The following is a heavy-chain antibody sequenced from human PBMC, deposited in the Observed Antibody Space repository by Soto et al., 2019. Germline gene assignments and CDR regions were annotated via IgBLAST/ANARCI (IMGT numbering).Heavy chain of an antibody. J-gene: IGHJ5*02. CDR3: ARARVAATRPWFDP. CDR2: MNPNNGDA. CDR1: GYTFNGYY. V-gene: IGHV1-2*02. D-gene: IGHD2-15*01. Sequence: QVQLVQSGAEEKKPGASVKVSCKASGYTFNGYYINWVRQAPGQGLEWMGWMNPNNGDAKYAPKSQGRVTMTRDTATTTAYLELTRLGPDDTATFYCARARVAATRPWFDPWGQGTLVSVSS.